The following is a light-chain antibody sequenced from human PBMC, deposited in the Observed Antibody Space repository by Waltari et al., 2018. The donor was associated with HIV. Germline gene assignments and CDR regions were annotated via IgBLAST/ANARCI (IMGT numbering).Light chain of an antibody. Sequence: QSVLTQPPSVSGAPGQRVTISCTGRSSNIRAGYDVHWYQQLPGTAPKLPIYGNSNRPSGVPDRFSGSKSGTSASLAITGLQAEDEADYYCQSYDSSLSGSSVFGTGTKVTVL. J-gene: IGLJ1*01. CDR2: GNS. V-gene: IGLV1-40*01. CDR3: QSYDSSLSGSSV. CDR1: SSNIRAGYD.